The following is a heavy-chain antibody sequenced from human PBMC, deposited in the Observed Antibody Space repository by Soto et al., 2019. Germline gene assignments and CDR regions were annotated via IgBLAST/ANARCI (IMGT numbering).Heavy chain of an antibody. D-gene: IGHD2-2*01. Sequence: GGSLRLSCAASGFTFSSYAMSWVRQAPGKGLEWVSAISGSGGSTYYADSVKGRFTISRDNSKNTLYLQMNSLRAEDAAVYYCASAPGRYCSSTSCSYFQHWGQGTLVTVSS. CDR2: ISGSGGST. V-gene: IGHV3-23*01. CDR1: GFTFSSYA. CDR3: ASAPGRYCSSTSCSYFQH. J-gene: IGHJ1*01.